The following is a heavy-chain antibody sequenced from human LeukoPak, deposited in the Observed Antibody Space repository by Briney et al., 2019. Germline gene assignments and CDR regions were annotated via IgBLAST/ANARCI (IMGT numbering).Heavy chain of an antibody. V-gene: IGHV3-21*01. D-gene: IGHD3-22*01. CDR2: ISSSSSYI. Sequence: GGSLRLSCAASGFTFSSYSMYWVRQAPGKGLEWVSSISSSSSYIYYADSVKGRFTISRDNAKNSLYLQMNSLRAEDTAVYYCARDDSSGYYQDYWGQGTLVTVSS. J-gene: IGHJ4*02. CDR1: GFTFSSYS. CDR3: ARDDSSGYYQDY.